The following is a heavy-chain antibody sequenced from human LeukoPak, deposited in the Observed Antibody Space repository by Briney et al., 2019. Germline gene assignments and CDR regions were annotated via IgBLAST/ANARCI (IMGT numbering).Heavy chain of an antibody. CDR1: GYSISSGYY. Sequence: PSETLSLTCAVSGYSISSGYYWGWIRQPPGKGLEWIGRIYYSGSTYYNPSLKIRVTISVATSNNPFPLKLSSVTAADTAVYYCARLEDIVVVPAALDWFDPWGQGTLVTASS. J-gene: IGHJ5*02. CDR3: ARLEDIVVVPAALDWFDP. D-gene: IGHD2-2*01. V-gene: IGHV4-38-2*01. CDR2: IYYSGST.